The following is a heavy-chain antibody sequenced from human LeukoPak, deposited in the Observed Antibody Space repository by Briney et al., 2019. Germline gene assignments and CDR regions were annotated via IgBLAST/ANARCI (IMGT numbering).Heavy chain of an antibody. J-gene: IGHJ4*02. CDR1: GFTFSSYG. Sequence: GGSLRLSCAASGFTFSSYGMSWVRQAPGKGLEWVSAISGSGGSTYYADSVKGRFTISRDDSKNTLYLQMNSLRAEDTAVYYCARGFMYGGVIAPFDYWGQGTLVTVSS. V-gene: IGHV3-23*01. D-gene: IGHD3-16*02. CDR2: ISGSGGST. CDR3: ARGFMYGGVIAPFDY.